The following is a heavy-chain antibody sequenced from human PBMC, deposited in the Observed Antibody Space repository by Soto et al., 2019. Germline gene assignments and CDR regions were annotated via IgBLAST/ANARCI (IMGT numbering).Heavy chain of an antibody. CDR1: GFSLSTSGMC. D-gene: IGHD6-19*01. J-gene: IGHJ4*02. CDR2: IDWDDDK. V-gene: IGHV2-70*01. Sequence: SGPTLVNPTQTLTLTCTFSGFSLSTSGMCVSWIRQPPGKALEWLALIDWDDDKYYSTSLKTRLTISKDTSKNQVVLTMTNMDPVDTATYYCARILWSGAVAGPSDYWGQGTLVTVSS. CDR3: ARILWSGAVAGPSDY.